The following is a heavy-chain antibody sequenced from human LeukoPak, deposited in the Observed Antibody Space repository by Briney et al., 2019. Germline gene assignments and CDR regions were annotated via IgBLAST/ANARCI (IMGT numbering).Heavy chain of an antibody. D-gene: IGHD4/OR15-4a*01. V-gene: IGHV4-59*08. CDR2: IHYSWGA. J-gene: IGHJ4*02. CDR3: ARLTMPTGPGDY. CDR1: GGSIRRYY. Sequence: PSETLSLTCSVSGGSIRRYYWSWIRQPPGKGLEGIGYIHYSWGANYSPSLKGRVPLSVDPSKHLLSPTLTSVTAADTGVYYCARLTMPTGPGDYWGQGTLVTVSS.